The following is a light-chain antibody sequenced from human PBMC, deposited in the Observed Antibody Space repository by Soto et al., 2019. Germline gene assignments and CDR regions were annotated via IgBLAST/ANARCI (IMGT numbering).Light chain of an antibody. CDR2: RNN. Sequence: QSVLTQPPSASGTPGQRVTISCSGSSSNIGSNYVYWYQQLPGTAPKLLIYRNNQRPLGVPDRFSGSKSGTSASLAISGLRSEDEADYYCAAWDDSLSGLWVFGGGTKLTVL. CDR1: SSNIGSNY. V-gene: IGLV1-47*01. CDR3: AAWDDSLSGLWV. J-gene: IGLJ3*02.